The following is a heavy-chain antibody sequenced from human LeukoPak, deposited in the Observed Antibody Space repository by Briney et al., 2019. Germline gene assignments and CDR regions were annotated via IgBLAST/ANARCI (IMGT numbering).Heavy chain of an antibody. V-gene: IGHV3-53*01. Sequence: GGSLRLSCTVSGFTVSSNSMSWVRQAPGKGLEWVSFIYSGGNTHYSDSVKGRFSISRDNSKNTVYLQMNSLRAEDTAVYYCARELREHGVFDIWGQGTMVTVSS. CDR1: GFTVSSNS. J-gene: IGHJ3*02. D-gene: IGHD1-26*01. CDR3: ARELREHGVFDI. CDR2: IYSGGNT.